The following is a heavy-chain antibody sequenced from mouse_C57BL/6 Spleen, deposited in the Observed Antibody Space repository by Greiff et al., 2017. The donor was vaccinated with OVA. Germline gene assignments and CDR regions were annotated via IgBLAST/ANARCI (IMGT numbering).Heavy chain of an antibody. V-gene: IGHV1-50*01. D-gene: IGHD1-1*02. CDR3: AIWSTDY. J-gene: IGHJ2*01. CDR2: IDPSDSYT. Sequence: QVQLQQSGAELVKPGASVKLSCKASGYTFTSYWMQWVKQRPGQGLEWIGEIDPSDSYTNYNQKFKGKATLTVDTSSSTAYMQLSSLTSEDSAVYYCAIWSTDYWGQGTTLTVSS. CDR1: GYTFTSYW.